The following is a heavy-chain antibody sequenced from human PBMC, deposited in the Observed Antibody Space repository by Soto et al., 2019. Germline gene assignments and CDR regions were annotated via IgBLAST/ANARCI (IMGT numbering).Heavy chain of an antibody. CDR2: ISYDGTEK. CDR1: GFTFSSYG. D-gene: IGHD1-1*01. Sequence: QVHLVESGGGVVQPGRSLRLSCAASGFTFSSYGMHWVRQAPGKGLEWVAVISYDGTEKYHADSVKGRFTISRDNSKNTLYLQVNSLRAEDTAVYYCARKPETGTTVPFDYWGQGTLVTVSS. CDR3: ARKPETGTTVPFDY. V-gene: IGHV3-30*03. J-gene: IGHJ4*02.